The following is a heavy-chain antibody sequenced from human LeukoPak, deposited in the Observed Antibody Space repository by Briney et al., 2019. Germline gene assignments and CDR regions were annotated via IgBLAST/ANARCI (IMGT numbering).Heavy chain of an antibody. Sequence: GGSLRLSRSASGFSFADYAIIWVRQAPRKGLERAAFIRIETYGGTTEYAASVKGRFIISRDDSNSVAYLQISSLKTEDTGVNYCSRISKSSLGLYFYYMDVWGKGTTVTVS. J-gene: IGHJ6*03. D-gene: IGHD2-21*01. CDR3: SRISKSSLGLYFYYMDV. V-gene: IGHV3-49*04. CDR1: GFSFADYA. CDR2: IRIETYGGTT.